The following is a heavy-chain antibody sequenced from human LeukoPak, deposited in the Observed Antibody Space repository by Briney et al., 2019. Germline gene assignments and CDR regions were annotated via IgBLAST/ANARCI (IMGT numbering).Heavy chain of an antibody. CDR1: GFTVSRTY. CDR2: LYAGGGL. D-gene: IGHD3/OR15-3a*01. Sequence: GGTLRLSCAASGFTVSRTYMAWVRQTPGKGLDWVSLLYAGGGLYYADSVKGRFNISRDVSSNTLYLQMSALRAEDTAVYYCAAGGLMRDTHSFEIWGQGTVVTVSS. CDR3: AAGGLMRDTHSFEI. J-gene: IGHJ3*02. V-gene: IGHV3-53*01.